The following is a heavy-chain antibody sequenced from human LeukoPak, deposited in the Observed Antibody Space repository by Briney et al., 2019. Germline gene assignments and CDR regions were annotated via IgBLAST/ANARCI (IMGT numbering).Heavy chain of an antibody. V-gene: IGHV3-21*01. Sequence: GGSLRLSCAASGFTFSSYSMNWVRQAPGKGLEWVSSISSSSSYIYYADSVKGRFTISRDNAKNSLYLQMNSLRAEDTAVYYRARDGGDIVVVVAASNDAFDIWGQGTMVTVSS. D-gene: IGHD2-15*01. CDR1: GFTFSSYS. J-gene: IGHJ3*02. CDR3: ARDGGDIVVVVAASNDAFDI. CDR2: ISSSSSYI.